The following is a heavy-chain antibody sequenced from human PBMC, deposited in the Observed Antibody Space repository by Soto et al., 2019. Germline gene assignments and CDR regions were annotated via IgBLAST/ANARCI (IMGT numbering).Heavy chain of an antibody. CDR2: ISSSSSYI. CDR1: GFTFSSYS. D-gene: IGHD3-22*01. V-gene: IGHV3-21*01. CDR3: ASHPRDSSGYWYYFDY. Sequence: EVQLVESGGGLVKPGGSLRLSCAASGFTFSSYSMNWVRQAPGKGLEWVSSISSSSSYIYYADSVKGRFTISRDNAKNSLDLQRNSLRAEDTAVYYCASHPRDSSGYWYYFDYWGQGTLVTVSS. J-gene: IGHJ4*02.